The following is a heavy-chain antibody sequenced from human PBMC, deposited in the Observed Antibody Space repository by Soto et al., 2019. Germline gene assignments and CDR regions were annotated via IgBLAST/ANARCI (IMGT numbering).Heavy chain of an antibody. D-gene: IGHD6-6*01. CDR1: GYTFASYG. CDR2: ISGYNGNT. J-gene: IGHJ4*02. Sequence: QVQLVQSGAEVKKPGASVKVSCKASGYTFASYGINWVRQAPGQGLEWMGWISGYNGNTEYAQKFRGRVTMTTDTSTSTAYMELRSLRSDDTALYYCARDGIAARPTPDYWGQGTLVTVSS. CDR3: ARDGIAARPTPDY. V-gene: IGHV1-18*01.